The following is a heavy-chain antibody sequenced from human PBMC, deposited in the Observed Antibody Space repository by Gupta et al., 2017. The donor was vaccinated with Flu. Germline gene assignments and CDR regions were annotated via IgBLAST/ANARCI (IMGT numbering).Heavy chain of an antibody. Sequence: EVQLLWSGGGVVQPGESLRLSCVASGLTFSDYAMNWVRQGPGKGWEWLSTVGAADDRTYVADSVMGRLTISRDNVKNKMYLQITRHSAGEKAVYYWASDRYDSHEVDYWGQGSLVTVSA. V-gene: IGHV3-23*01. CDR2: VGAADDRT. CDR3: ASDRYDSHEVDY. CDR1: GLTFSDYA. D-gene: IGHD3-22*01. J-gene: IGHJ4*02.